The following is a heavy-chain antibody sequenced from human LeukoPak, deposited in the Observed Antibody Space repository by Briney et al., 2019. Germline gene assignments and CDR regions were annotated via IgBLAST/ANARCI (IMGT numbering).Heavy chain of an antibody. J-gene: IGHJ4*02. CDR3: ASCSSTSCYSAGLGY. V-gene: IGHV3-23*01. Sequence: RSGGSLRLSCAASGFTFSSYAMSWVRQAPGKGLEWVSAISGSGGSTYYADSVKGRFTISRDNSKNTLYLQMNSLRAEDTAVYYCASCSSTSCYSAGLGYWGQGTLVTVSS. CDR2: ISGSGGST. D-gene: IGHD2-2*01. CDR1: GFTFSSYA.